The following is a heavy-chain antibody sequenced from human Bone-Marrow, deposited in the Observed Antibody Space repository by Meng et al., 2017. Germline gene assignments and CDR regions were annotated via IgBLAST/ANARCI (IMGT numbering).Heavy chain of an antibody. CDR1: RFTLGTYV. D-gene: IGHD3-10*01. CDR2: ITSSGSTT. J-gene: IGHJ4*02. CDR3: VRDFGGESDY. V-gene: IGHV3-23*01. Sequence: EVQLLESGGGLVQPGGSLSLSCAASRFTLGTYVMSWVRQAPGKGLEWVSTITSSGSTTYYADSVKGRFTVSRDLSKNTLYLHLTSLRAEDTAVYYCVRDFGGESDYWGQGTLVTVSS.